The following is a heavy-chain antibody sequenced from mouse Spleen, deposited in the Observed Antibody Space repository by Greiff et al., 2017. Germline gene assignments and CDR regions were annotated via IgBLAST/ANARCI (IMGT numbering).Heavy chain of an antibody. J-gene: IGHJ4*01. CDR1: GFTFSSYG. Sequence: EVHLVESGGDLVKPGGSLKLSCAASGFTFSSYGMSWVRQTPDKRLEWVATISSGGSYTYYPDSVKGRFTISRDNAKNTLYLQMSSLKSEDTAMYYCARRDDYGYAMDYWGQGTSVTVSS. D-gene: IGHD2-4*01. CDR2: ISSGGSYT. CDR3: ARRDDYGYAMDY. V-gene: IGHV5-6*01.